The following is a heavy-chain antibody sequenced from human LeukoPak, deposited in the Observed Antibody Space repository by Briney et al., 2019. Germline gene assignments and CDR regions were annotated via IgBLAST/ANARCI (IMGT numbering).Heavy chain of an antibody. V-gene: IGHV4-34*01. Sequence: SETLSLTCAVYGGSFSGYYWSWIRQPPGKGLEWIGEINHSGSTNYNPSLKSRVTISVDTSKNQFSLKLSSVTAADTAVYYCARSPGIGGYWGQGTLVTVSS. D-gene: IGHD3-10*01. CDR2: INHSGST. J-gene: IGHJ4*02. CDR1: GGSFSGYY. CDR3: ARSPGIGGY.